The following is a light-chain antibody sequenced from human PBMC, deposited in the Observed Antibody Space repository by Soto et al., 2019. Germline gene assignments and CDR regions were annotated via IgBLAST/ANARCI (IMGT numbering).Light chain of an antibody. CDR2: GAS. CDR3: QQYDNWPWT. CDR1: QTISGT. Sequence: EIVMTQSPATLSVSPGGGATLSCSASQTISGTLAWYQQKPGQAPRLLIHGASTRAPGFPARFSGSGSGTDFTLTISSLQSEDFAVYYCQQYDNWPWTFGQGTKVDIK. J-gene: IGKJ1*01. V-gene: IGKV3-15*01.